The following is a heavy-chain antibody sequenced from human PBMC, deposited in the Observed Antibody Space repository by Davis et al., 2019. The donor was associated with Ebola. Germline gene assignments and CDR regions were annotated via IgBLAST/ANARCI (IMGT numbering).Heavy chain of an antibody. D-gene: IGHD1-26*01. J-gene: IGHJ6*02. CDR1: SGSFSGYS. CDR3: ARGDLIVGATLYYYYGMDV. Sequence: MPSETLSLTCAVYSGSFSGYSWTWIRQPPGKGPEWIGDINHSGNTNYNPSLRSRVSMSVDSSKNQFSLKLSSVTAADTAVYYCARGDLIVGATLYYYYGMDVWGQGTTVTVSS. CDR2: INHSGNT. V-gene: IGHV4-34*01.